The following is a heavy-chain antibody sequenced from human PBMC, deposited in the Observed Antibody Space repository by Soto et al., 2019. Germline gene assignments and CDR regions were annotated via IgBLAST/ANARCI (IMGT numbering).Heavy chain of an antibody. CDR1: GDPLNTGGYY. CDR2: IYYSGNT. J-gene: IGHJ5*02. D-gene: IGHD3-10*01. CDR3: ARVSSDWFDP. V-gene: IGHV4-31*03. Sequence: SETLSLTCTISGDPLNTGGYYWSWIRHLPGKGLEWLGYIYYSGNTYYNPSLKGRVNISGDMSKKQFSLRLSSVTAADTAVYHCARVSSDWFDPWGPGIQVTVSS.